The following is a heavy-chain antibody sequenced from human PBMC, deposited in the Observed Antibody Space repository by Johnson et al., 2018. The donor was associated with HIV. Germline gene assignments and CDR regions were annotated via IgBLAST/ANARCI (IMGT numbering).Heavy chain of an antibody. CDR2: TQYDGSNK. CDR3: ARDSVRELELPDGFDV. CDR1: GFTFSSYG. D-gene: IGHD1-7*01. V-gene: IGHV3-30*02. J-gene: IGHJ3*01. Sequence: QVQLVESGGGLVQPGGSLRLSCVVSGFTFSSYGIHWVRQAPGKGLEWVAFTQYDGSNKYYADSVKGRFTISRDNSKKTLYLQMNSLRAEETAVYYCARDSVRELELPDGFDVWGQGTMVTVSS.